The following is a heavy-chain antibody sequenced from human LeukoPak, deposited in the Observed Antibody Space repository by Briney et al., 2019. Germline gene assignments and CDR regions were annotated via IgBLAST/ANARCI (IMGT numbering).Heavy chain of an antibody. Sequence: GGSLRLSCAASGFTFSSYWMHWVRPAPGKGLVWVSRINSDGSSTSYADSVKGRFTISRDNAKNTLYLQMNSLRAEDTAVYYCARDLTNYYDTSGYYEAGHWGQGTLVTVSS. CDR1: GFTFSSYW. CDR2: INSDGSST. J-gene: IGHJ4*02. CDR3: ARDLTNYYDTSGYYEAGH. D-gene: IGHD3-22*01. V-gene: IGHV3-74*01.